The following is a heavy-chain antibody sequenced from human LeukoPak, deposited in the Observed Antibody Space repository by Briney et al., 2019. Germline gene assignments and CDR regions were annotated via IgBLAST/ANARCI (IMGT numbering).Heavy chain of an antibody. Sequence: PGGSLRLSCAASGFTFSSYSMNWVRQAPGKGLEWVSSISSSSSYIYYADSVKGRFTISRDNAKNSLFLQMNSLRAEDTAVYYCARNHYYYDSSGQFDCWGQGTLVTVSS. CDR2: ISSSSSYI. D-gene: IGHD3-22*01. V-gene: IGHV3-21*01. CDR1: GFTFSSYS. CDR3: ARNHYYYDSSGQFDC. J-gene: IGHJ4*02.